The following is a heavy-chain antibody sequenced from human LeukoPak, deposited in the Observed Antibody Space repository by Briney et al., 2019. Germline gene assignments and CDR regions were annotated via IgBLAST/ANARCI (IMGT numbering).Heavy chain of an antibody. D-gene: IGHD3-3*01. CDR2: IYTSGST. CDR3: ARDSGEKTYYDFWSGYYTEY. V-gene: IGHV4-4*07. J-gene: IGHJ4*02. CDR1: GGSISSYY. Sequence: PSETLSLTCTVSGGSISSYYWGWIRQPAGKVLEWIGRIYTSGSTNYNPSLKSRVTMSVDTSKNQFSLKLSSVTAADTAVYYCARDSGEKTYYDFWSGYYTEYWGQGTLVTVSS.